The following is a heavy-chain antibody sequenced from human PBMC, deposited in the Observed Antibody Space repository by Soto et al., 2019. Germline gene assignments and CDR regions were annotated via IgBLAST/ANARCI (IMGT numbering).Heavy chain of an antibody. CDR3: ARGPRYIVLMVYAYFDV. CDR2: INHSGST. J-gene: IGHJ6*02. V-gene: IGHV4-34*01. CDR1: GGSFSGYY. Sequence: SETLSLTCAVYGGSFSGYYWSWIRQPPGKGLEWIGEINHSGSTNYNPSLKSRVTISVDTSKNQFSLKLSSGTAADTAVYYCARGPRYIVLMVYAYFDVWGQGTTVTVSS. D-gene: IGHD2-8*01.